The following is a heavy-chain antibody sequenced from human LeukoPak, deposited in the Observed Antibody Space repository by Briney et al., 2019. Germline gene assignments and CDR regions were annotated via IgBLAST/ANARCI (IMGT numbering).Heavy chain of an antibody. CDR2: IYSRGST. J-gene: IGHJ6*03. CDR3: ARDGYSYGYYYYYYMDV. V-gene: IGHV4-61*02. D-gene: IGHD5-18*01. Sequence: SQTLSLTCTVSGGSISSGSCYWSCIRQRPGKGLEGIASIYSRGSTNYNPSLKSRVARSVDTSKNQYSLKLSSVTAADTAVYYFARDGYSYGYYYYYYMDVWGKGTTVTISS. CDR1: GGSISSGSCY.